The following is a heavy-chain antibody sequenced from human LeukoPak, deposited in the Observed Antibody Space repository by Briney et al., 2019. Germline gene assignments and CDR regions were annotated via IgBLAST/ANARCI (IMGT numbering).Heavy chain of an antibody. CDR1: GFTFSLYA. CDR3: ARDPGYSSSP. J-gene: IGHJ5*02. V-gene: IGHV3-23*01. Sequence: GGSLRLSCTASGFTFSLYAMSWVRQAPGKGLEWISGITGEGAHTWYADSVKGRFTISRDNAKNSLYLQMNSLRAEDTAVYYCARDPGYSSSPWGQGTLVTVSS. CDR2: ITGEGAHT. D-gene: IGHD6-13*01.